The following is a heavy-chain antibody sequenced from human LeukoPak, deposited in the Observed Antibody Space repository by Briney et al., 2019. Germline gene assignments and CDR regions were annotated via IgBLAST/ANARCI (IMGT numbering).Heavy chain of an antibody. V-gene: IGHV3-23*01. Sequence: PGGSLRLSCEASGFTFSSYAMSWVRQAPGKGLEWVSTVTGSGGNTYYADSVKGRFTISRDNSKNTLYLQMNSLRAEDTAVYYCAKDRITGTTGWFDPWGQGTLVTVSS. D-gene: IGHD1-7*01. CDR1: GFTFSSYA. CDR2: VTGSGGNT. J-gene: IGHJ5*02. CDR3: AKDRITGTTGWFDP.